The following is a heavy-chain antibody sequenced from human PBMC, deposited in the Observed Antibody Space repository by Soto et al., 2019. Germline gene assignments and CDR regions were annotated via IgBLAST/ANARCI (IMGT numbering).Heavy chain of an antibody. CDR3: ARGVPEYSSYFDY. Sequence: PGGSLRLSCAASGFTFSSYSMNWVRQAPGKGLEWVSSISSSGSYIHYADSVKGRFTISRDNSKNTLYLQMNSLRAEDTAVYYCARGVPEYSSYFDYWGQGTLVTVSS. J-gene: IGHJ4*02. CDR1: GFTFSSYS. CDR2: ISSSGSYI. D-gene: IGHD6-6*01. V-gene: IGHV3-21*01.